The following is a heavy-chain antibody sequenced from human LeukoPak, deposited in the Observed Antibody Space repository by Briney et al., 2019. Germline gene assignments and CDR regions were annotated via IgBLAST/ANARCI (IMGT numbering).Heavy chain of an antibody. CDR1: GGSISSSSYY. CDR3: ARGNDSSSWYVDY. J-gene: IGHJ4*02. D-gene: IGHD6-13*01. V-gene: IGHV4-39*07. Sequence: PSETLSLTCTVSGGSISSSSYYWGWIRQPPGKGLEWIGSIYYSGSTYYNPSLKSRVTISVDTSKNQFSLKLSSVTAADTAVYYCARGNDSSSWYVDYWGQGTLVTVSS. CDR2: IYYSGST.